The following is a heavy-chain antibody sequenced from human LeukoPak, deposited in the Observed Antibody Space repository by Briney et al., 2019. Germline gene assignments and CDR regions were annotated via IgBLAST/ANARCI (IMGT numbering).Heavy chain of an antibody. CDR1: GFTFSSYS. Sequence: PGGSLRLSCAASGFTFSSYSMNWVRQAPGKGLEWVSSISSSSSYIYYADSVKGRFTISRANAKNSLYLQMNSLRAEDTAVYYCARGRYDSSGPDYWGQGTLVTVSS. V-gene: IGHV3-21*01. D-gene: IGHD3-22*01. CDR3: ARGRYDSSGPDY. J-gene: IGHJ4*02. CDR2: ISSSSSYI.